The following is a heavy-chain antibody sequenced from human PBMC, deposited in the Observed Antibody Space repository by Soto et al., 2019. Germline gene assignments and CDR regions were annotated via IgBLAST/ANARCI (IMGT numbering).Heavy chain of an antibody. CDR3: TVQLADGKAAFDP. CDR1: GGSIKSNRW. Sequence: QVKLQESGPGLVKPSGTLSLTCAVSGGSIKSNRWWTWVRQAPGKGLEWIGEIHARETTNYILCLSSRVTSSTDDSKTRFSPEMTSVTAADTPVYYCTVQLADGKAAFDPWGQGVLVSVSS. D-gene: IGHD2-15*01. V-gene: IGHV4-4*02. CDR2: IHARETT. J-gene: IGHJ5*02.